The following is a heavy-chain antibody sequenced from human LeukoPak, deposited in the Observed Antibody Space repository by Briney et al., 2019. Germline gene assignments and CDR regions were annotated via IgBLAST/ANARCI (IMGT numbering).Heavy chain of an antibody. CDR2: FYSGGTI. D-gene: IGHD3-10*01. V-gene: IGHV3-66*01. CDR3: ARDPHNSGSGRYFEN. J-gene: IGHJ4*02. CDR1: GFSVSVNY. Sequence: GGSLRLSCAASGFSVSVNYMSWIRQAPGKGLEWVSVFYSGGTIVYADSVRGRFVISRDVSKNMLHLQMNNLRVEDTAVYYCARDPHNSGSGRYFENWGRGSLVTVSP.